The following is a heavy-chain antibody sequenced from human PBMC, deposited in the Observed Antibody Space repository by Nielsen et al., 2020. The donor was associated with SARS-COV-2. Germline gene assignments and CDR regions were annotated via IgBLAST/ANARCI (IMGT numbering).Heavy chain of an antibody. V-gene: IGHV4-61*02. J-gene: IGHJ4*02. CDR3: AREMNSSGWYGGYYFDY. Sequence: SETLSLTCTVSGGSISSGSYYWSWIRQPAGKGLEWIGRIYTSGSTNYNPSLKSRVTISVDTSKNQFSLKLSSVTAADTAVYYCAREMNSSGWYGGYYFDYWGQGTLVTVSS. CDR2: IYTSGST. CDR1: GGSISSGSYY. D-gene: IGHD6-19*01.